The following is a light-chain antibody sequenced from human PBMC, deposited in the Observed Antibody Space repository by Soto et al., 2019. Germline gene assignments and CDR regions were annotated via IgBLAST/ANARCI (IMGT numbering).Light chain of an antibody. CDR3: SSYTSSSTV. Sequence: QSVLTQPASVSGSPGQSITISCTGTSSDVGGYNYVSWYQQHPGKAPKLMIYEVSNRPSGVSNHFSGSKSGNTASLTISGLQAEDEADYYCSSYTSSSTVFGTGTKVTVL. J-gene: IGLJ1*01. CDR1: SSDVGGYNY. V-gene: IGLV2-14*01. CDR2: EVS.